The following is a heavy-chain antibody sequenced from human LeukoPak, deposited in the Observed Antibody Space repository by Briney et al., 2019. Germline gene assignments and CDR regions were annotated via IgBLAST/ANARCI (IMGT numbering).Heavy chain of an antibody. J-gene: IGHJ4*02. CDR3: ATPWSY. Sequence: GGSLRLSCVASGFTFTRYWMHWVRQVPGKGLVWVSRINTDGSSTSYADSVKGRFTISRDNAKDTLNLQMDSLRTDDTAVYYCATPWSYWGQGILVTVSS. D-gene: IGHD3-3*01. CDR2: INTDGSST. V-gene: IGHV3-74*01. CDR1: GFTFTRYW.